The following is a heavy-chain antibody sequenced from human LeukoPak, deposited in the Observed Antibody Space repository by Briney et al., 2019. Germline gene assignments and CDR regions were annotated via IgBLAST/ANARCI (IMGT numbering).Heavy chain of an antibody. J-gene: IGHJ6*02. D-gene: IGHD3-22*01. Sequence: GSSVKVSCKASGFTFTSSAVQWVRQARGQRLEWIGWIVVGSGNTNYAQKFQERVTITRDMSTSTAYMELSSLRSEDTAVYYCAAHIYYDSSGYILHYYGMDVWGQGTTVTVSS. V-gene: IGHV1-58*01. CDR2: IVVGSGNT. CDR1: GFTFTSSA. CDR3: AAHIYYDSSGYILHYYGMDV.